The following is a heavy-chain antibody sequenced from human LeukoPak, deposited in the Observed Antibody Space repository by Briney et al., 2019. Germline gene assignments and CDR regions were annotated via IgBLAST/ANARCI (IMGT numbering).Heavy chain of an antibody. D-gene: IGHD3-22*01. CDR1: GYTLTELS. Sequence: GASVKVSCKVSGYTLTELSMHWVREAPGKGLEWMGGSDPEDGETIYAQKFQGRVTMTEDTSTDTAYMELSSLRSEDTAVYYCARHDYDSSVGAFDIWGQGTMVTVSS. V-gene: IGHV1-24*01. CDR3: ARHDYDSSVGAFDI. J-gene: IGHJ3*02. CDR2: SDPEDGET.